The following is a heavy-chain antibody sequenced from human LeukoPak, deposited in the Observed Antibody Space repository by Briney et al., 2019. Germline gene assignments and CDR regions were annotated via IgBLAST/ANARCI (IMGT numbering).Heavy chain of an antibody. CDR2: VHQSGTT. V-gene: IGHV4-38-2*02. J-gene: IGHJ4*02. D-gene: IGHD5-18*01. CDR3: ARIFIRNGYSSYFDG. Sequence: SETLSLTCTVSGFSISSGHYWGWVRPPPGAGLEWIGSVHQSGTTYYNPSLKSRVTTSVDMSKNQFYLRLRPVTAADTAVYYCARIFIRNGYSSYFDGWGQGTLVTVSS. CDR1: GFSISSGHY.